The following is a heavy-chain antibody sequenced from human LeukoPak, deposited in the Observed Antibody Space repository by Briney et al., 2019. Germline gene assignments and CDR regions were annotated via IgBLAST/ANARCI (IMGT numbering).Heavy chain of an antibody. CDR1: GYTLTELS. Sequence: ASVKVSCKVSGYTLTELSMHWVRQAPGEGLEWMGRFDPEDGETIYAQKFQGRVTMTEDTSTDTAYMELSSLRSEDTAVYYCATVPPRYSSSWYGLDWGQGTLVTVSS. CDR2: FDPEDGET. CDR3: ATVPPRYSSSWYGLD. J-gene: IGHJ4*02. D-gene: IGHD6-13*01. V-gene: IGHV1-24*01.